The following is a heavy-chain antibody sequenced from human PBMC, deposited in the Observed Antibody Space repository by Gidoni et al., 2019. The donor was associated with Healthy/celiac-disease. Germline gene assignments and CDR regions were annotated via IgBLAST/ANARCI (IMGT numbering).Heavy chain of an antibody. V-gene: IGHV2-26*01. CDR3: ARIEGVLWFGESSWFDP. D-gene: IGHD3-10*01. CDR2: IFSNDEK. CDR1: GFSRSNARMG. Sequence: QVTFKESGPVLVKPTETLTLTCTVPGFSRSNARMGLSWIRQPPGKALEWLAHIFSNDEKSYSTSLKSRLTISKDTSKSQVVLTMTNMDPVDTATYYCARIEGVLWFGESSWFDPWGQGTLVTVSS. J-gene: IGHJ5*02.